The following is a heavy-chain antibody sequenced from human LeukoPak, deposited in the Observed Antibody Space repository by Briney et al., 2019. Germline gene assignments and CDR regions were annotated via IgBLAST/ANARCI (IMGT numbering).Heavy chain of an antibody. D-gene: IGHD2-21*02. CDR1: GFSLSTSGVG. J-gene: IGHJ4*02. CDR2: IYWDDDK. CDR3: AHSKSYCGGDCYTPIDY. Sequence: SGPTLVKPTQTLTLTCTFPGFSLSTSGVGVGWIRQPPGKALEWLALIYWDDDKRYSPSLKSRLTITKDTSKNQVVLTMTNMDPVDTATYYCAHSKSYCGGDCYTPIDYWGQGTLVTVSS. V-gene: IGHV2-5*02.